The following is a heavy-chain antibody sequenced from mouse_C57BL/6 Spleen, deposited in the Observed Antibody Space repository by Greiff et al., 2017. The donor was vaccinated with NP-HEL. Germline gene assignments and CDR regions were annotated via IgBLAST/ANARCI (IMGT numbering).Heavy chain of an antibody. D-gene: IGHD2-4*01. CDR2: ISSGGDYI. J-gene: IGHJ4*01. CDR1: GFTFSSYA. CDR3: TRDGGLRQGYYAMDY. V-gene: IGHV5-9-1*02. Sequence: EVHLVESGEGLVKPGGSLKLSCAASGFTFSSYAMSWVRQTPEKRLEWVAYISSGGDYIYYADTVKGRFTISRDNARNTLYLQMSRLKSEDTAMYYCTRDGGLRQGYYAMDYWGQGTSVTVSS.